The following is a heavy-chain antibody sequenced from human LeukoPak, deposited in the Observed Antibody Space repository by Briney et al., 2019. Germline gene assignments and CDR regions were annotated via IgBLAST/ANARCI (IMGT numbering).Heavy chain of an antibody. V-gene: IGHV4-39*01. CDR2: IHYSGST. CDR3: ASYCSGGTCYLGFDY. J-gene: IGHJ4*02. D-gene: IGHD2-15*01. CDR1: GGSISSSSYY. Sequence: SETLSLTCTVSGGSISSSSYYWGWVRQPPGKGLEWIGSIHYSGSTYYNPSLKSRLTMSVDTPKNQFSLKLSSVTAADTAVYYCASYCSGGTCYLGFDYWGQGTLVTVSS.